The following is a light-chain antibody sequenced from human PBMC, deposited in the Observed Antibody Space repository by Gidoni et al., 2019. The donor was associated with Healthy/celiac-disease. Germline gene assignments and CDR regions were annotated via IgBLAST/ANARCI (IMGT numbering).Light chain of an antibody. V-gene: IGKV1-39*01. CDR1: QSIITY. J-gene: IGKJ4*01. CDR2: SAS. Sequence: DIQRTQSPSSLSASLGDRVTITRRASQSIITYLNCYQQKPGKAPKLLIYSASSLQSGVPSRFSGRVSATAFTLPIISLQPADFATSYFLQSYSTPLTFGGGTKVEIK. CDR3: LQSYSTPLT.